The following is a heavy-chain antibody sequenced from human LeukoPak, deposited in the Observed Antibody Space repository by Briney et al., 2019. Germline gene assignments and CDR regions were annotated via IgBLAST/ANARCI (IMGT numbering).Heavy chain of an antibody. CDR1: GFTFSRYG. CDR3: VKVSLYDSSEPLFLI. Sequence: GRSLRLSCAASGFTFSRYGMHWVRQAPGKGLEWVAVISYDGSNKYYADSVKGRFTTSRDNSKSTLYLQMNSLRAEDTAGYYCVKVSLYDSSEPLFLIWGQGTMVTVSS. D-gene: IGHD3-22*01. J-gene: IGHJ3*02. V-gene: IGHV3-30*18. CDR2: ISYDGSNK.